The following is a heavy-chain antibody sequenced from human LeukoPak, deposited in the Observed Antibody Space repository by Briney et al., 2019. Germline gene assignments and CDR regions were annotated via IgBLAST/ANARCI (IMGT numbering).Heavy chain of an antibody. J-gene: IGHJ6*04. Sequence: GGSLRLSCAASGFTFSSYDMHWVRHATGIGLEWVSAIGTAGDPYYPGSVKGRFTISRENAKNSLYLQMNSLRAGDTAVYYCARGMRYSYGSYGMDVWGKGTTVTVSS. D-gene: IGHD5-18*01. CDR2: IGTAGDP. CDR3: ARGMRYSYGSYGMDV. V-gene: IGHV3-13*05. CDR1: GFTFSSYD.